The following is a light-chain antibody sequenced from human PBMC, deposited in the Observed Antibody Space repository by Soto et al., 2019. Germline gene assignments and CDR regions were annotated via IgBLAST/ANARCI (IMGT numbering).Light chain of an antibody. Sequence: EIVMTQAPATRSLSPGEIGTLSCMPGQSVRSNLAWYQQKPCQAPRLLIYVASNRDTGIPARFSGSGSGTEFTFTVSSLQSEDFAVYYCLQYNNSPTTFGQGTKVDIK. CDR3: LQYNNSPTT. CDR2: VAS. CDR1: QSVRSN. J-gene: IGKJ1*01. V-gene: IGKV3-15*01.